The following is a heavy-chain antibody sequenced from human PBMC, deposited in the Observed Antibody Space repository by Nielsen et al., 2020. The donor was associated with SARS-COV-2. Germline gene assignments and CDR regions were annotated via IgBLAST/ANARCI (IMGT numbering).Heavy chain of an antibody. V-gene: IGHV4-30-2*01. CDR2: IYHSGRT. J-gene: IGHJ3*02. D-gene: IGHD3-16*01. CDR3: ARGGWTTFGGADDAFDI. Sequence: SETLSLTCAVSGGSISSGGYSWSWIRQPPGKGLEWIGYIYHSGRTYYNPSLKSRVTISVDRSKNQFSLKLSSVTAADTAVYYCARGGWTTFGGADDAFDIWGQGTMVTVSS. CDR1: GGSISSGGYS.